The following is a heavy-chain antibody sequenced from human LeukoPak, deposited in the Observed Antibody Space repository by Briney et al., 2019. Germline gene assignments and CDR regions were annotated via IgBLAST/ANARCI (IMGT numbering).Heavy chain of an antibody. J-gene: IGHJ5*02. CDR3: AKDTGVAAAGGWFDP. D-gene: IGHD6-13*01. Sequence: GGSLRLSCAASGFTFDDYAVHWVRQAPGKGLEWVSGISWNSGSIGYADSVKGRFTISRDNAKNSLYLQMNSLRAEDTALYYCAKDTGVAAAGGWFDPWGQGTLVTVSS. CDR2: ISWNSGSI. V-gene: IGHV3-9*01. CDR1: GFTFDDYA.